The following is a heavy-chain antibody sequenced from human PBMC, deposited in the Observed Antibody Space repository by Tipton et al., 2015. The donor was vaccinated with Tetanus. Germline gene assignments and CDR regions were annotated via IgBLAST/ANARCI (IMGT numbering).Heavy chain of an antibody. CDR2: IYHSGST. CDR3: ARETPGAGHFDY. J-gene: IGHJ4*02. Sequence: TLSLTCAVSGGSISSRNWWSWVRQPPGKGLEWIGEIYHSGSTNYNPSLKSRVTISVDKSKNQFSLTVNSATAADTAVYYCARETPGAGHFDYWGQGTPVTVSS. CDR1: GGSISSRNW. D-gene: IGHD1-14*01. V-gene: IGHV4-4*02.